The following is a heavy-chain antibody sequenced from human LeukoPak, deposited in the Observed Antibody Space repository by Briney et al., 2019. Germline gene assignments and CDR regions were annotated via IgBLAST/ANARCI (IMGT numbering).Heavy chain of an antibody. J-gene: IGHJ6*02. D-gene: IGHD6-13*01. Sequence: PGGSLRLSCAASGFTFSSYSMNWVRQAPGNGLEWVSYIISSSSTIYYADSVKGRFTISRDNAKNSLYLQMNSLRAEDTAVYYCARRGYSSSWYVFDYYYYGMDVWGQGTTVTVSS. CDR1: GFTFSSYS. V-gene: IGHV3-48*01. CDR2: IISSSSTI. CDR3: ARRGYSSSWYVFDYYYYGMDV.